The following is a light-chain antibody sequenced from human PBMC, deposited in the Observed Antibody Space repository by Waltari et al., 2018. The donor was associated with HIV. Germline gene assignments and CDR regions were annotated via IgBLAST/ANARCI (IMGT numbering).Light chain of an antibody. Sequence: HSALTQPPSASGTPGQRVTISCSGGRSNIGSNAVSWYHQVPGTAPKLLIYKNNQRPSGGPDRFSGSKSGTSASLAISGLQSEDEADYFCAAWDDNLDAALFGGGTKLTVL. CDR1: RSNIGSNA. J-gene: IGLJ2*01. CDR3: AAWDDNLDAAL. CDR2: KNN. V-gene: IGLV1-44*01.